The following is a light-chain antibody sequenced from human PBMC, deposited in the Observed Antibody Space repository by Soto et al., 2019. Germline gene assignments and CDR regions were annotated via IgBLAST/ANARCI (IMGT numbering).Light chain of an antibody. CDR1: QGISSY. CDR3: QQYNSYQWT. V-gene: IGKV1-8*01. J-gene: IGKJ1*01. Sequence: AIRMTQSPSSLSASTGDRVTITCRASQGISSYLAWYQQKPGKAPKLLIYAASTLQSGVPSRFSGSGSGTEFTLTISSLQPDDFATYYCQQYNSYQWTFGQGTKV. CDR2: AAS.